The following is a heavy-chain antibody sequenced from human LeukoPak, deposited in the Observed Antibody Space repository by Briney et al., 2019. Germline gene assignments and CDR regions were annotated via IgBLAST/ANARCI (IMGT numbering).Heavy chain of an antibody. J-gene: IGHJ6*04. CDR3: ARSGVPAAMFDYYYYGMDV. CDR1: GFTFSSYG. V-gene: IGHV3-30*03. D-gene: IGHD2-2*01. Sequence: PGRSLRLSCAASGFTFSSYGMHWVRQAPGKGLGWVAVISYDGSNKYYADSVKGRFTISRDNSKNTLYLQMNSLRAEDTAVYYCARSGVPAAMFDYYYYGMDVWGKGTTVTVSS. CDR2: ISYDGSNK.